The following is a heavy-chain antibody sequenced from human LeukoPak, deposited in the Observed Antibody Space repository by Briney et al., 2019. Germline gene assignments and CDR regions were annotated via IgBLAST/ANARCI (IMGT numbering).Heavy chain of an antibody. CDR2: ISSSSSYI. CDR3: AKDLRGDYGVGAFDI. J-gene: IGHJ3*02. Sequence: PGGSLRLPCAASGFTFSSYSMNWVRQAPGKGLERVSSISSSSSYIYYADSVKGRFTISRDNAKNSLYLQMNSLRAEDTAVYYCAKDLRGDYGVGAFDIWGQGTMVTVSS. V-gene: IGHV3-21*04. CDR1: GFTFSSYS. D-gene: IGHD4-17*01.